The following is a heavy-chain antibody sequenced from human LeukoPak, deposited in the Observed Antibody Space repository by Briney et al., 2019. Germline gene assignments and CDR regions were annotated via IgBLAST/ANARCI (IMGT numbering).Heavy chain of an antibody. CDR3: ARSTYYDSA. Sequence: SETLPLTCTVSGGSISSYYWSWIRQPPGKGLEWIGYIYYSGSTNYNPSLKSRVTISVDTSKNQFSLKLSSVTAADTAVYYCARSTYYDSAWGQGTLVTVSS. CDR1: GGSISSYY. CDR2: IYYSGST. D-gene: IGHD3-3*01. V-gene: IGHV4-59*01. J-gene: IGHJ1*01.